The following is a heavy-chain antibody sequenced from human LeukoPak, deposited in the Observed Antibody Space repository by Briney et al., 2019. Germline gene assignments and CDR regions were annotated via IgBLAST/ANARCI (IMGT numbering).Heavy chain of an antibody. Sequence: ASVKVSCKASGYTFTGYYMHWVRQAPGQGLEWMGWINPNSGGTNYAQKFQGRVTITRDTSISTAYMELSRLRSDDTAVYYCASMTGTTEWFDPWGQGTLVTVSS. CDR2: INPNSGGT. CDR3: ASMTGTTEWFDP. V-gene: IGHV1-2*02. CDR1: GYTFTGYY. J-gene: IGHJ5*02. D-gene: IGHD1-7*01.